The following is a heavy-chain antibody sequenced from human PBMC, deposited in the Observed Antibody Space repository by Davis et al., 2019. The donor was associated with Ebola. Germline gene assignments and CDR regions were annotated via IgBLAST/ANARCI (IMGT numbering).Heavy chain of an antibody. CDR3: ARDGYYGG. J-gene: IGHJ3*01. V-gene: IGHV1-3*01. D-gene: IGHD3-10*01. CDR2: IHGGNGNR. CDR1: GHTFSNYA. Sequence: ASVKVSCKAPGHTFSNYAMHWVRQAPGQRLEWMGWIHGGNGNRKYSQKFQGRVTVTRDTSTSTVYMEMRRLTSGDTAMYYCARDGYYGGWGQGTMVTVSS.